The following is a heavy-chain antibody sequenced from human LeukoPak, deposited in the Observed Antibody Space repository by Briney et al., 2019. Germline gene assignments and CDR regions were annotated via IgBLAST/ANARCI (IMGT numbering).Heavy chain of an antibody. V-gene: IGHV3-33*08. J-gene: IGHJ4*02. D-gene: IGHD1-1*01. CDR1: GFTFSGSW. CDR2: IWYDGSNK. Sequence: GGSLRLSCEASGFTFSGSWMHWVRQAPGKGLEWVAVIWYDGSNKYYADSVKGRFTISRDNSKNTLYLQMNSPRAEDTAVYYCARDIGRKYKIFDYWGQGTLVTVSS. CDR3: ARDIGRKYKIFDY.